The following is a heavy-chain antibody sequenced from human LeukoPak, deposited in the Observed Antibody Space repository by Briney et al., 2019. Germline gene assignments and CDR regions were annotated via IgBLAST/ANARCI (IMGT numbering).Heavy chain of an antibody. J-gene: IGHJ6*02. CDR2: ISAYNGNT. CDR1: GYTFTSYG. D-gene: IGHD1-7*01. Sequence: GASVKVSCKASGYTFTSYGISWVRQAPGQGLEWMGWISAYNGNTNYAQKLQGRVTMTTDTSTSTAYMELRSLRSDDTAVCYCARDQRNYFSYYYYGMDVWGQGTTVTVSS. V-gene: IGHV1-18*01. CDR3: ARDQRNYFSYYYYGMDV.